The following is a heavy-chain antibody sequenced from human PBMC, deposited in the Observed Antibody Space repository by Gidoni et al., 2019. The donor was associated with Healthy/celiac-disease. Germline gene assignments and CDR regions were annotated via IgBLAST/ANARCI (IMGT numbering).Heavy chain of an antibody. CDR1: GFTSSTSA. D-gene: IGHD5-18*01. CDR2: ISYDVSNK. CDR3: ARDSIKWIQLWAGFDY. V-gene: IGHV3-30-3*01. J-gene: IGHJ4*02. Sequence: QVQLVAAGGCVVQPGRSLRLSCAASGFTSSTSAMHWVRQAPGKGLEWVAVISYDVSNKYYADSVKGRFTISRDNAKNTLYLQMNSLRAEDTAVYYCARDSIKWIQLWAGFDYWGQGTLVTVSS.